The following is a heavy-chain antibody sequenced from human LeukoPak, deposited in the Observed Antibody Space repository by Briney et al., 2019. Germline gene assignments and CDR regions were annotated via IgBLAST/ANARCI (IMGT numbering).Heavy chain of an antibody. J-gene: IGHJ4*02. Sequence: PSETLSLTCAVSGGSISGYYWSWIRQPPGKGLEWIGYIYYSGSTNYNPSLKSRVTISVDTSKNQFSLKLSSVTAADAAVYYCARRRRDGYNYAEIFDYWGQGTLVTVSS. CDR2: IYYSGST. CDR3: ARRRRDGYNYAEIFDY. V-gene: IGHV4-59*08. CDR1: GGSISGYY. D-gene: IGHD5-24*01.